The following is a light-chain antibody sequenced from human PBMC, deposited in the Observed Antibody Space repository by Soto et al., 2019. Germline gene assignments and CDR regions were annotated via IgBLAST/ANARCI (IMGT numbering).Light chain of an antibody. CDR3: QQRSNGPLFT. CDR1: QSVGSN. CDR2: DAS. V-gene: IGKV3-11*01. J-gene: IGKJ3*01. Sequence: IVLNQSPGTLSLSPGERATLSCRASQSVGSNLAWYQQKPGQAPRLLIYDASNRATGIPARFSGTGSGTDFTLTISSLEPEDFAVYYCQQRSNGPLFTFGPGT.